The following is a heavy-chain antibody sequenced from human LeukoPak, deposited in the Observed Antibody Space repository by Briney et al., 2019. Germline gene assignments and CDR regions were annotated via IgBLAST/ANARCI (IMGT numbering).Heavy chain of an antibody. CDR1: GDSVSSSNYY. CDR3: ARGRSIAATGTA. V-gene: IGHV4-39*01. J-gene: IGHJ1*01. D-gene: IGHD6-13*01. Sequence: SETLSLTCTVSGDSVSSSNYYWGWIRQPPGKGLEWIGSIYYSGSTYYNPSLKSRVTISVDTSKNQFSLKLSSVTAADTAVYYCARGRSIAATGTAWGQGTLVTVSS. CDR2: IYYSGST.